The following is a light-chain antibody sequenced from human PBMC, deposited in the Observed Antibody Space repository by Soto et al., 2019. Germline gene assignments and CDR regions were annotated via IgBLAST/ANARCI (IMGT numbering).Light chain of an antibody. J-gene: IGKJ5*01. CDR1: PSVTNF. Sequence: EIVLTQSPATLSLSPGERATLSCRASPSVTNFLAWYQQKPGQAPRLLIYGAFNRATGIPARFSGSGSGTGFTLTISSLEPEDSAIYYCQQRNIRPPVTFGQGTRLEIK. CDR3: QQRNIRPPVT. CDR2: GAF. V-gene: IGKV3-11*01.